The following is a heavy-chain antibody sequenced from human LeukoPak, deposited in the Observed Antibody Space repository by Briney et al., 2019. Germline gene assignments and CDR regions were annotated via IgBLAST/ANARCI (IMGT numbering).Heavy chain of an antibody. CDR3: ARDYADYVGYFFFDY. CDR2: ISGGGETT. CDR1: GFTVNNYS. Sequence: PGGSLRLSCAASGFTVNNYSINWVRQAPGEGLEWVSSISGGGETTYYADSAKGRFTISRDNSQNTLYLQMNSLRAEDTAVYYCARDYADYVGYFFFDYWGQGTLVTVSS. V-gene: IGHV3-23*01. D-gene: IGHD4-17*01. J-gene: IGHJ4*02.